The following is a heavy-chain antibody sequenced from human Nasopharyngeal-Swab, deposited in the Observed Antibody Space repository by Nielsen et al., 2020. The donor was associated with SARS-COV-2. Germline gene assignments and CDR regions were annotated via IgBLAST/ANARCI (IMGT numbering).Heavy chain of an antibody. CDR3: ARGGGITIFGVVIIREFDY. J-gene: IGHJ4*02. V-gene: IGHV4-59*01. D-gene: IGHD3-3*01. CDR1: GGSISSYY. CDR2: IYYSGST. Sequence: SETLSLTCTVSGGSISSYYWSWIRQPPGKGLEWIGYIYYSGSTNYNPSLMSRVTISVDTSKNQFSLKLSSVTAADTAVYYCARGGGITIFGVVIIREFDYWGQGTLVTVSS.